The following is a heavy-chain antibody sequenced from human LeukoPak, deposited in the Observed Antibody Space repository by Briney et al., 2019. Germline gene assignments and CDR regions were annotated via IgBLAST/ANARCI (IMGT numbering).Heavy chain of an antibody. CDR3: TTLYGDSLDY. V-gene: IGHV3-21*01. J-gene: IGHJ4*02. CDR1: GFTFSSSA. CDR2: INQGASHI. D-gene: IGHD2-21*02. Sequence: GVLRLSCAASGFTFSSSAMNWVRQAPGKGLEWVSSINQGASHIYYADSVRGRFTISRDNAKNSLYLQMSSLRAEDTAMYYCTTLYGDSLDYWGQGTLVTVSS.